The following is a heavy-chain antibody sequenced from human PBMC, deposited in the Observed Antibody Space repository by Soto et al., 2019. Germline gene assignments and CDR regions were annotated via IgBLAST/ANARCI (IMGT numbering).Heavy chain of an antibody. CDR2: INGGNGNT. CDR3: ARDAAVTGNINFDY. V-gene: IGHV1-3*01. J-gene: IGHJ4*02. Sequence: ASVKVSCKASGYTFTNYAMHWVRQAPGQRLEWMGWINGGNGNTKYSQKFRDRVTITRDTSASTAYMELSSLTSEDAGVYYCARDAAVTGNINFDYWGQGTLVTVSS. D-gene: IGHD6-19*01. CDR1: GYTFTNYA.